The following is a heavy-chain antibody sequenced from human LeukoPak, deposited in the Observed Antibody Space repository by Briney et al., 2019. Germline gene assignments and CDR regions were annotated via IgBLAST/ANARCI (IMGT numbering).Heavy chain of an antibody. V-gene: IGHV1-46*01. J-gene: IGHJ5*02. D-gene: IGHD6-13*01. CDR3: ARDKGSSWYRNLIDP. Sequence: ASVKVSCKASGYTFTSYYMHWVRQAPGQGLEWIGIINPSGGSTSYAQKFQGRVTMTRDTSTSTVYMELSSLRSEDTAVYYCARDKGSSWYRNLIDPWGQGTLVTVSS. CDR1: GYTFTSYY. CDR2: INPSGGST.